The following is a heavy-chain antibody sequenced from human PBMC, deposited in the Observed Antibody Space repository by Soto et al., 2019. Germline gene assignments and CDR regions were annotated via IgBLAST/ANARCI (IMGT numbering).Heavy chain of an antibody. J-gene: IGHJ4*02. CDR3: ARDLGYCSGGSCRIDY. CDR2: IIPILGIA. CDR1: GGTFSSYT. D-gene: IGHD2-15*01. V-gene: IGHV1-69*04. Sequence: SLKVSCKASGGTFSSYTISWVRQAPGQGFEWMGRIIPILGIANYAQKFQGRVTITADKSTSTAYMELSSLRSEDTAVYYCARDLGYCSGGSCRIDYWGQGTLVNVSS.